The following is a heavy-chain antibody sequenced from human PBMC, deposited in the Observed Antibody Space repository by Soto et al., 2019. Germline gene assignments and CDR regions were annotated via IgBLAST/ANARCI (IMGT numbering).Heavy chain of an antibody. CDR2: ISYDGSNK. CDR3: AREDTAMVVFDY. J-gene: IGHJ4*02. V-gene: IGHV3-30-3*01. Sequence: VGSLRLSCAASGFTFSSYAMHWVRQAPGKGLEWVAVISYDGSNKYYADSVKGRFTISRDNSKNTLYLQMNSLRAEDTAVYYCAREDTAMVVFDYWGQGTLVTVSS. D-gene: IGHD5-18*01. CDR1: GFTFSSYA.